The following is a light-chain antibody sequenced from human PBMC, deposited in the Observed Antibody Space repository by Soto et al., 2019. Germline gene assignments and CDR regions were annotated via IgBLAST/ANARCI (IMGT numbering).Light chain of an antibody. CDR3: QQYNKWPLS. CDR1: QSVSSS. CDR2: GAS. V-gene: IGKV3-15*01. J-gene: IGKJ4*01. Sequence: EIVMTQSPATLSVSPGERTTHSCWASQSVSSSLAWYQQKSGQAPRLLIYGASTRATCILARFSGSGSGTVFTFNICSLQSEDLAVYFCQQYNKWPLSFGGGTKVDIK.